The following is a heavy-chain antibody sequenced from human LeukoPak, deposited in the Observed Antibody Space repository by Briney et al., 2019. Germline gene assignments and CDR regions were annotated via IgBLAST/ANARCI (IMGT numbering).Heavy chain of an antibody. CDR3: ATDPRYYGSGSDTDY. V-gene: IGHV1-24*01. J-gene: IGHJ4*02. D-gene: IGHD3-10*01. CDR1: GYTLTELS. Sequence: ASVKVSCKVSGYTLTELSMHWVRQAPGKGLEWMGGFDPEDGETIYAQKFQGRVTVTEDTSTDTAYMELSSLRSEDTAVYYCATDPRYYGSGSDTDYWGQGTLVTVSS. CDR2: FDPEDGET.